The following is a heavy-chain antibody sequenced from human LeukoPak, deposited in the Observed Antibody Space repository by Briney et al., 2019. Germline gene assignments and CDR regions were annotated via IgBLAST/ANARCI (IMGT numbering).Heavy chain of an antibody. Sequence: PSASVKVSCKAPGYTFTGYYMHWVRQAPGQGLEWMGWINPNSGGTNYAQKFQGRVTMTRDTSNSTAYMELSRLRSDDTAVYYCASANYDILTGYPMDWGQGTLVTVSS. J-gene: IGHJ4*02. D-gene: IGHD3-9*01. CDR1: GYTFTGYY. V-gene: IGHV1-2*02. CDR3: ASANYDILTGYPMD. CDR2: INPNSGGT.